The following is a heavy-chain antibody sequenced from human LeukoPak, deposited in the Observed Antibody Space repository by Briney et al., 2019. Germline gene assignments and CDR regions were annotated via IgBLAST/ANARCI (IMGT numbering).Heavy chain of an antibody. CDR2: FDPEDGET. J-gene: IGHJ4*02. V-gene: IGHV1-24*01. CDR3: ATMRPAGYLDY. D-gene: IGHD6-19*01. CDR1: GYTLTGLS. Sequence: ASVKVSCKVSGYTLTGLSMHWVRQAPGKGLEWMGGFDPEDGETIYAQKFQGRVTMTEDTSTDTTYMELNSLGSEDTAVYYCATMRPAGYLDYWGQGTLVTVSS.